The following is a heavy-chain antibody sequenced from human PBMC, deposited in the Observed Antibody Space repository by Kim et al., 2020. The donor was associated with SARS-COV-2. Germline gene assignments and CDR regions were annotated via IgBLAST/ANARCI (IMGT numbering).Heavy chain of an antibody. J-gene: IGHJ4*02. Sequence: GGSLRLSCAASGFTFSSYGMHWVRQAPGKGLEWVAVISYDGSNKYYADSVKGRFTISRDNSKNTLYLQVNSLRAEDTAVYYCAKDRYTLLDYWGQGTLVTVSS. CDR2: ISYDGSNK. CDR3: AKDRYTLLDY. CDR1: GFTFSSYG. V-gene: IGHV3-30*18. D-gene: IGHD3-16*02.